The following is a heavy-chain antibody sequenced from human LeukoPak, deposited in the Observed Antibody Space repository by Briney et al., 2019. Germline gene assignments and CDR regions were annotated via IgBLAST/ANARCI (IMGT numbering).Heavy chain of an antibody. Sequence: KPSETLSLTCTVSGGSISSGGYYWSWIRQHPGKGLEWIGYIYYSGSTYYNPSLKSRVTISVDTSKNQFSLKLSPVTAADTAVYYCAREIAAAGSPVYWGQGTLVTVSS. J-gene: IGHJ4*02. V-gene: IGHV4-31*03. CDR1: GGSISSGGYY. D-gene: IGHD6-13*01. CDR2: IYYSGST. CDR3: AREIAAAGSPVY.